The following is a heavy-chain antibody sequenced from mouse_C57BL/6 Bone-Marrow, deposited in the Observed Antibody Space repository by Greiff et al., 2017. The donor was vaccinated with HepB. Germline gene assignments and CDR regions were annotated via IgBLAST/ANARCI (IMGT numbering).Heavy chain of an antibody. D-gene: IGHD1-1*01. CDR3: ARHKDYYGSRRGYYAMDY. CDR2: ISNGGGST. CDR1: GFTFSDYY. J-gene: IGHJ4*01. Sequence: EVQRVESGGGLVQPGGSLKLSCAASGFTFSDYYMYWVRQTPEKRLEWVAYISNGGGSTYYPDTVKGRFTISRDNAKNTLYLQMSRLKSEDTAMYYCARHKDYYGSRRGYYAMDYWGQGTSVTVSS. V-gene: IGHV5-12*01.